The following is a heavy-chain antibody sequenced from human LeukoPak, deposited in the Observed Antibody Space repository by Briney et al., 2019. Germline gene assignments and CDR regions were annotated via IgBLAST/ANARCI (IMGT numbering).Heavy chain of an antibody. CDR2: ISGSGGST. V-gene: IGHV3-23*01. CDR3: AKDRSCTGSSCNVGS. J-gene: IGHJ3*01. CDR1: GFTFGSLA. Sequence: GGSLRLSCAASGFTFGSLAMSWVRQAPGKWLEWVSAISGSGGSTYYADSVKGRFTISRDNSKNTLFLQMNSLRAEDTAVYYCAKDRSCTGSSCNVGSWGQGTMVTVSS. D-gene: IGHD2-2*01.